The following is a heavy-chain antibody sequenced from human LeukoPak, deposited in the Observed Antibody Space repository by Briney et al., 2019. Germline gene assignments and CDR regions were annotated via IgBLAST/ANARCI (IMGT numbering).Heavy chain of an antibody. Sequence: SETLSFTCAVSGASISSTYWSTWVRQPPGKGLEWIGEIHDSGSTNYNPSLKSRVTISVDKSKNQFSLNLTSVTAADTAVYYCATRATAGPWWGQGTLVTVSS. CDR3: ATRATAGPW. D-gene: IGHD6-13*01. J-gene: IGHJ4*02. CDR2: IHDSGST. V-gene: IGHV4-4*02. CDR1: GASISSTYW.